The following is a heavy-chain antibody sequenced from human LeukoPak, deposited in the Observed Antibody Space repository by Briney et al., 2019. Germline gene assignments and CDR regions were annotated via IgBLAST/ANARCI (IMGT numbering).Heavy chain of an antibody. CDR3: ARGRGRSGWRQGDY. Sequence: SETLSLTCAVYGGSFSGYYWSWVRQPPGKGLEWIGEINHGGSTNYSPSLKSRVTISADTSKNHFSLRLSSVTAADTAVYYCARGRGRSGWRQGDYWGQRTLVTVPS. D-gene: IGHD6-19*01. CDR1: GGSFSGYY. J-gene: IGHJ4*02. V-gene: IGHV4-34*01. CDR2: INHGGST.